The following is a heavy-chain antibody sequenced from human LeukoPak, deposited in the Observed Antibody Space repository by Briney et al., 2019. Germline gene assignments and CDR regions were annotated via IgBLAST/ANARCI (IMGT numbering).Heavy chain of an antibody. CDR2: IYHSGST. CDR3: ARDPTPRYCSGGSCYYFDY. J-gene: IGHJ4*02. D-gene: IGHD2-15*01. Sequence: PSGTLSLTCAVSGGSISSSNWWSWVRQPPGKGLEWIGEIYHSGSTYYNPSLKSRVTISVDTSKNQFSLKLSSVTAADTAVYYCARDPTPRYCSGGSCYYFDYWGQGTLVTVSS. CDR1: GGSISSSNW. V-gene: IGHV4-4*02.